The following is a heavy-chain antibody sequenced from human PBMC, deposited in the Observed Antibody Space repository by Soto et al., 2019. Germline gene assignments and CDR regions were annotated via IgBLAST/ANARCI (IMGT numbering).Heavy chain of an antibody. Sequence: EVQLVESGGALVQPGGSLRLSCAASGFTFSSYWMSWVRQAPGKGLEWVANIKQDGSVRYYVGSVKGRFTISRDNAKNSLYLHMSSLRAEDTAVYYCAREGYSYGTYFDYWGPGTLVTVSS. V-gene: IGHV3-7*01. D-gene: IGHD5-18*01. CDR3: AREGYSYGTYFDY. J-gene: IGHJ4*02. CDR1: GFTFSSYW. CDR2: IKQDGSVR.